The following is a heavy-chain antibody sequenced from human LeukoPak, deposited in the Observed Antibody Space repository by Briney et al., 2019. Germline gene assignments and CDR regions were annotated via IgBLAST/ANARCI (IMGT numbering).Heavy chain of an antibody. D-gene: IGHD1-26*01. CDR1: GFSFENYN. V-gene: IGHV3-21*01. CDR3: ARDRSGSSSVDDAFDI. Sequence: GGSLRLSCAASGFSFENYNMNWVRQAPGKGLEWVAYINVITGYIYYADSLKGQFTISRDNAKKSLFLEMNSLRVEDTAVYYCARDRSGSSSVDDAFDIWGQGIMVTVSS. J-gene: IGHJ3*02. CDR2: INVITGYI.